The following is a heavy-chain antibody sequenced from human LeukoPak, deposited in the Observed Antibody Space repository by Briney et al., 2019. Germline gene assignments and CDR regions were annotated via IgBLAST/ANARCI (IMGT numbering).Heavy chain of an antibody. V-gene: IGHV3-30-3*01. CDR3: AKTVAAYYYYHMNV. CDR2: ISYDGSNK. CDR1: GFTFSSYA. Sequence: GGSLRLSCAASGFTFSSYAMHWVRQAPGKGLEWVAVISYDGSNKYYADSVKGRFTISRDNSKNTLYLQMNSLRAEDTAVYFCAKTVAAYYYYHMNVWGQGTTVTVSS. D-gene: IGHD6-19*01. J-gene: IGHJ6*02.